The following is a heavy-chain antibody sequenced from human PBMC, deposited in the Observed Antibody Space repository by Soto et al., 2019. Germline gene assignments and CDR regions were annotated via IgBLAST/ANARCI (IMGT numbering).Heavy chain of an antibody. CDR1: GYSFTNYW. J-gene: IGHJ4*02. CDR3: ARQAYYGSGSYYNLPDY. D-gene: IGHD3-10*01. CDR2: IYPGDSDT. V-gene: IGHV5-51*01. Sequence: GESLKISCKGSGYSFTNYWIGWVRQMPGKGLEWMGIIYPGDSDTRYSPSFQGQVTISADKSISTAYLQWSSLKASDTAMYYCARQAYYGSGSYYNLPDYWGQGTLVTVSS.